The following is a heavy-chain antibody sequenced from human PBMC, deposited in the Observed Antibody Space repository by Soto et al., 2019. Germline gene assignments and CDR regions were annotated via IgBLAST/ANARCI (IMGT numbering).Heavy chain of an antibody. CDR1: GFTFSSSA. CDR3: AEGLALYYFDY. CDR2: ISSSGGYT. Sequence: EVQLLESGGGLVQPGGSLRLSCAASGFTFSSSAMGWVRQSPGKGLEWVSGISSSGGYTYYADSVKGRITISRDNAKNPLYPPMNRLRAEDTAVYFCAEGLALYYFDYWGQGTLVPVSS. V-gene: IGHV3-23*01. J-gene: IGHJ4*02.